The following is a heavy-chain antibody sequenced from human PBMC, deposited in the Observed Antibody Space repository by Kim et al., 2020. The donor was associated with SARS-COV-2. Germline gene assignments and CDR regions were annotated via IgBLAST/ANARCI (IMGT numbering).Heavy chain of an antibody. CDR2: ISYDGSNK. D-gene: IGHD2-2*01. CDR1: GFTFSSYG. Sequence: GGSLRLSCAASGFTFSSYGMHWVRQAPGKGLEWVAVISYDGSNKYYADSVKGRFTISRDNSKNTLYLQMNSLRAEDTAVYYCAKAAIGYCSSTSCTHTDYWGQGTLVTVSS. CDR3: AKAAIGYCSSTSCTHTDY. V-gene: IGHV3-30*18. J-gene: IGHJ4*02.